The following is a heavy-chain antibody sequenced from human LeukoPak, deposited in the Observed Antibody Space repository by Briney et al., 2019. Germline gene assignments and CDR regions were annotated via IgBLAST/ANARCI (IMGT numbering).Heavy chain of an antibody. J-gene: IGHJ4*02. Sequence: TGGSLRLSCAASGFTFITYSMNWVRQAPGKGLEWVSYISSSSSTIYYADSVKGRFTISRDYSRNTLYLQMNSLRAEDTAVYYCAKDWAGSSNWYYFDYWGQGTLATVSS. D-gene: IGHD6-13*01. CDR1: GFTFITYS. CDR3: AKDWAGSSNWYYFDY. CDR2: ISSSSSTI. V-gene: IGHV3-48*01.